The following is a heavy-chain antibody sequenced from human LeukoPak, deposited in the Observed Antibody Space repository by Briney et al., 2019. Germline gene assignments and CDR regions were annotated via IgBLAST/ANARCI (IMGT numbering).Heavy chain of an antibody. CDR1: GFTFSSYW. V-gene: IGHV3-74*01. CDR2: INGDGSTT. CDR3: AEAASVRGVSY. J-gene: IGHJ4*02. Sequence: GGSLRLSCAASGFTFSSYWMHWVRQAPGKGPLWVSHINGDGSTTNYADSVKGRFTISRDKAKNTLYLQMNSLRAEDTAVYYCAEAASVRGVSYWGQGTLVTVSS. D-gene: IGHD3-10*01.